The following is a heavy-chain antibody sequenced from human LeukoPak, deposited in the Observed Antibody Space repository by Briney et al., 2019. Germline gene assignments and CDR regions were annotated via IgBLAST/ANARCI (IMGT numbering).Heavy chain of an antibody. V-gene: IGHV4-39*01. CDR1: GGSISSSSYY. J-gene: IGHJ3*02. Sequence: PSETLSLTCTVSGGSISSSSYYWGWIRQPPGKGLEWIGSIYYSGSTYYNPSLKSRVTISVDTSKNQFSLKLSSVTAADTAVYYCARPTIAAAATDAFDIWGRGTMVTVSS. CDR2: IYYSGST. D-gene: IGHD6-13*01. CDR3: ARPTIAAAATDAFDI.